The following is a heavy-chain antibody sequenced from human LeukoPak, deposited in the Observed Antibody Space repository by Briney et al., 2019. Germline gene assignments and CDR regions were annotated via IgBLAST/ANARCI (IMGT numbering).Heavy chain of an antibody. CDR2: IYYSGST. Sequence: PSETLSLTCTVSGDSISSSSYYWGWIRQPPGKGLEWIGYIYYSGSTNYNPSLKSRVTISVDTSKNQFTLKLSSVTAADTAVYYCARGRYGWLPFDYWGQGTLVTVSS. CDR3: ARGRYGWLPFDY. CDR1: GDSISSSSYY. V-gene: IGHV4-61*05. D-gene: IGHD3-16*01. J-gene: IGHJ4*02.